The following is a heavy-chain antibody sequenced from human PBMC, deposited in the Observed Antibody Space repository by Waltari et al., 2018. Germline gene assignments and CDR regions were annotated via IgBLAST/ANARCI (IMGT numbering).Heavy chain of an antibody. Sequence: EVQLVESGGGLVQPGGSLRLSCAASGFTFSSYSMNWVRQAPGKGLEWVSYISSISSTRYYADSVKGRFTISRDNAKNSLYLQMNSLRAEDTAVYYCARGGLKGFDYWGQGTLVTVSS. CDR3: ARGGLKGFDY. V-gene: IGHV3-48*04. CDR1: GFTFSSYS. D-gene: IGHD3-16*01. CDR2: ISSISSTR. J-gene: IGHJ4*02.